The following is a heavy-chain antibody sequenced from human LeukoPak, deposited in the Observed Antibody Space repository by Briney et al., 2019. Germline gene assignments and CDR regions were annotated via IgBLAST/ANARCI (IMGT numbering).Heavy chain of an antibody. CDR2: GSGSGAST. Sequence: PGGSLRLSCAPSGFSFESYAMSWVGQARGKGVEWVSGGSGSGASTYYADSAKGRFTISRDSSKNTLYLQMNSLRVEDTAVYYCARVYGSSNYYYDRYYYYMDVWGRGTTVTVSS. V-gene: IGHV3-23*01. CDR3: ARVYGSSNYYYDRYYYYMDV. D-gene: IGHD3-22*01. CDR1: GFSFESYA. J-gene: IGHJ6*03.